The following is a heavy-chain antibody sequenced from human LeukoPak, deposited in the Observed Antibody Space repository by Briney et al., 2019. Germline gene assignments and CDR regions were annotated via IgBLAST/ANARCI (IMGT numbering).Heavy chain of an antibody. J-gene: IGHJ4*02. D-gene: IGHD5-24*01. CDR3: ARDGVRDGLYFDY. CDR1: GFTFNHYG. CDR2: IRYDASDK. V-gene: IGHV3-30*02. Sequence: GGSLRLSCAASGFTFNHYGMHWVRQAPGKGLEWVAFIRYDASDKYYADSVKGRFTISRDNAKNSLYLQMNSLRAEDTAVYYCARDGVRDGLYFDYWGQGTLVTVSS.